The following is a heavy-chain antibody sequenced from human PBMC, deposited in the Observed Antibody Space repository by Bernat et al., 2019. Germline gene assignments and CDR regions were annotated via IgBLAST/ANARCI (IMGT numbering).Heavy chain of an antibody. D-gene: IGHD3-22*01. V-gene: IGHV1-18*01. CDR2: ISAYNDNT. Sequence: QVQLVQSGAEVKKPGASVKVSCKASGYTFTSYGISWLRQAPGQGLEWMGWISAYNDNTNYAQKLQGRVTMTTDSSTSTAYMELRSLRSDDTAVYYCARDYYDSSGYYYFAYWGQGTLVTVSS. CDR3: ARDYYDSSGYYYFAY. CDR1: GYTFTSYG. J-gene: IGHJ4*02.